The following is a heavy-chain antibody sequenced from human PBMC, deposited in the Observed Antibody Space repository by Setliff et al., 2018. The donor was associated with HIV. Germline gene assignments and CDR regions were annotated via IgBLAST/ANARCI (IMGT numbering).Heavy chain of an antibody. V-gene: IGHV1-18*01. Sequence: ASVKVSCKASGGTFSSYAISWVRQAPGQGLEWMGWISAYNGDTNYAQKLQGRVTMTTDTSTSTAYMELRSLRSDDTAVYYCARDGGTTYYDYYHMDVWGEGSTVTVSS. J-gene: IGHJ6*03. CDR3: ARDGGTTYYDYYHMDV. CDR1: GGTFSSYA. D-gene: IGHD3-16*01. CDR2: ISAYNGDT.